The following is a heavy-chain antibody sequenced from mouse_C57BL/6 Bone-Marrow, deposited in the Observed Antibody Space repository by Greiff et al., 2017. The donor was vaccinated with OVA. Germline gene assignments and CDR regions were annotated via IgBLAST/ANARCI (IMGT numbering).Heavy chain of an antibody. CDR1: GFNIKDDY. Sequence: DVQLQESGAELVRPGASVKLSCTASGFNIKDDYMHWVKQRPEQGLEWIGWIDPENGDTEYASKFQGKATITADTSSNTAYLQLSSLTSEDTAVYYCTGRLRYYFDYWGQGTTLTVSS. J-gene: IGHJ2*01. V-gene: IGHV14-4*01. CDR3: TGRLRYYFDY. D-gene: IGHD2-2*01. CDR2: IDPENGDT.